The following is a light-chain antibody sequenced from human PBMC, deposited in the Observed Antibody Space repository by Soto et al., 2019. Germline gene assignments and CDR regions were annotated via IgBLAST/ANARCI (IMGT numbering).Light chain of an antibody. Sequence: DIQMTQSPSCLSAFVPDRVGMTCRRSQSIISCLNWYQQKPGKAPKLLIYAASSLQSGVPSRFSGSGSGTDFTLTISSLQTEDFATYYCKQSYSTLWTFGQGTMVDIK. CDR2: AAS. J-gene: IGKJ1*01. CDR3: KQSYSTLWT. V-gene: IGKV1-39*01. CDR1: QSIISC.